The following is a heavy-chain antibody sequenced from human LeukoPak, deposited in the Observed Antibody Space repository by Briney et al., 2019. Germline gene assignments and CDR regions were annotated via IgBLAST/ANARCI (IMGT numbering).Heavy chain of an antibody. Sequence: PSETLSLTCAVYGGSFSGYYWSWIRQPPGKGLEWIGEINHSGSTNYNPSLKSRVTISVDTSKNQFSLKLSSVAAADTAVYYCARGTYSGSSYYYYIHVWGKGTTVTVSS. V-gene: IGHV4-34*01. D-gene: IGHD6-19*01. CDR1: GGSFSGYY. J-gene: IGHJ6*03. CDR2: INHSGST. CDR3: ARGTYSGSSYYYYIHV.